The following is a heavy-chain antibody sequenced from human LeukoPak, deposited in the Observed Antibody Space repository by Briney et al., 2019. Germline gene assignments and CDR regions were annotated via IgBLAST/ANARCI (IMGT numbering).Heavy chain of an antibody. V-gene: IGHV3-21*01. J-gene: IGHJ4*02. D-gene: IGHD3-22*01. Sequence: GGSLRLSCAASGFTFSSYSMNWVRQAPGKGLEWVSSISSSSSYIYYADSVKGRFTISRDNAKNSLYLQMNSLRAEDTAVYYCARSPPGYYYGSSGCDYWGQGTLVTVSS. CDR2: ISSSSSYI. CDR3: ARSPPGYYYGSSGCDY. CDR1: GFTFSSYS.